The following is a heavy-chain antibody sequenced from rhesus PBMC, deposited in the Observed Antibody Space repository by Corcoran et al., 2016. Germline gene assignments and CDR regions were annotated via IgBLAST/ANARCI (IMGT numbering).Heavy chain of an antibody. D-gene: IGHD6-13*01. V-gene: IGHV3S5*01. Sequence: EVQLVETGGGLVQPGGSLRLSCAASGFTFSSYGMSWVRQAPGKGLEWVSGISYTGGSTYYADSVKGRFTISRDNSKNTLSLQMNSLRAEDTAVYYCAKGEAGDRFDVWGAGVLVTVSS. CDR1: GFTFSSYG. CDR2: ISYTGGST. CDR3: AKGEAGDRFDV. J-gene: IGHJ5-1*01.